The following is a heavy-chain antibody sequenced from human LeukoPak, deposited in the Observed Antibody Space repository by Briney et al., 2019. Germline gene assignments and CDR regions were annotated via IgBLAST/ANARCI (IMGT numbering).Heavy chain of an antibody. CDR2: IKQEGSEK. Sequence: GGSLRLPCAASGFTFSNYWLTWVRQAPGQGPEWVANIKQEGSEKHYVDSVKGRFTISRDNAKNSLYLQMNSLRAEDTAVYYCARDRQIAYWGQGTLVTVSS. CDR3: ARDRQIAY. CDR1: GFTFSNYW. V-gene: IGHV3-7*01. J-gene: IGHJ4*02.